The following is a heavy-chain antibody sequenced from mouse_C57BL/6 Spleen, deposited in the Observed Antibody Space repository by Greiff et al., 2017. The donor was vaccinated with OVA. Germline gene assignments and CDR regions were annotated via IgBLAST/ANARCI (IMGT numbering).Heavy chain of an antibody. CDR3: ARGEMSWDVGAMDY. D-gene: IGHD4-1*01. V-gene: IGHV1-69*01. Sequence: QVQLQQPGAELVMPGASVKLSCKASGYTLTSYWMHWVKQRPGQGLEWIGEIDPSDSYTNYNQKFKGKSTLTVDKSSSTAYMQLSSLTSEDSAVYYCARGEMSWDVGAMDYWGQGTSVTVSS. CDR1: GYTLTSYW. CDR2: IDPSDSYT. J-gene: IGHJ4*01.